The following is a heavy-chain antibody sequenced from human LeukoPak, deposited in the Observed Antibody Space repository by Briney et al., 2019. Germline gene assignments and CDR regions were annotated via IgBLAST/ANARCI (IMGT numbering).Heavy chain of an antibody. CDR3: APLFPDY. CDR1: GFTFSSYA. J-gene: IGHJ4*02. Sequence: GRSLRLSCAASGFTFSSYAMHWVRQAPGKGLEWVAVISYDGSNKYYADSVKGRFTISRDNSKNTLYLQMNSLRAEDTAVYYCAPLFPDYWGQGTLVTVSS. V-gene: IGHV3-30-3*01. CDR2: ISYDGSNK. D-gene: IGHD3-10*02.